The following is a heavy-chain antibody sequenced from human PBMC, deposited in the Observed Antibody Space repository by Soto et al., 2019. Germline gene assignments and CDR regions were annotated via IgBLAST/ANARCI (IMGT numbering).Heavy chain of an antibody. Sequence: PSETLSLTCTVSGGSISSGDYYWSWIRQPPGKGLEWIGYIYYSGSTNYNPSLKSRVTISVDTSKNQFSLKLSSVTAADTAVYYCARDPITMIVGAFDIWGQGTMVTVSS. CDR1: GGSISSGDYY. J-gene: IGHJ3*02. CDR2: IYYSGST. D-gene: IGHD3-22*01. V-gene: IGHV4-61*08. CDR3: ARDPITMIVGAFDI.